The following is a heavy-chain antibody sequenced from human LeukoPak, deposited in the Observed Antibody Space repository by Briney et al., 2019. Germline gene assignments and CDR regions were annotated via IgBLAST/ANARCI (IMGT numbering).Heavy chain of an antibody. Sequence: GGSLRLSCAASGFAFSNSAMSWVRQAPGKGLEWVSAISGSGGGTYYADSVKGRFTISRDNSQNTLYLQMDSLRVEDTAVYYCAKFWSGSIYWGQGTLVTVSS. CDR1: GFAFSNSA. CDR2: ISGSGGGT. V-gene: IGHV3-23*01. D-gene: IGHD3-3*01. J-gene: IGHJ4*02. CDR3: AKFWSGSIY.